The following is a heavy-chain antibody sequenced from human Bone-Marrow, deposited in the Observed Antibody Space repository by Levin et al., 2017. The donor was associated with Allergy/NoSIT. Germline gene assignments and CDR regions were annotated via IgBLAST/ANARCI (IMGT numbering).Heavy chain of an antibody. CDR1: GDSVSSNGAT. Sequence: SQTLSLTCAISGDSVSSNGATWNWIRQSPSRGLEWLGRTYFRSRWSHDYPSSVQGRVTINADTSQNQFTLELNAATPEDTGVYYCARALVATVYGMDIWGQGTTVTVSS. CDR3: ARALVATVYGMDI. J-gene: IGHJ6*02. CDR2: TYFRSRWSH. V-gene: IGHV6-1*01. D-gene: IGHD5-12*01.